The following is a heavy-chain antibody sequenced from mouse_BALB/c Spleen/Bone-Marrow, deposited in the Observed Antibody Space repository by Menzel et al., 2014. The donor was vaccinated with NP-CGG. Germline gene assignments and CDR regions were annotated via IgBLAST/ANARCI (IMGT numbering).Heavy chain of an antibody. CDR2: IDPANDNT. J-gene: IGHJ3*01. V-gene: IGHV14-3*02. Sequence: EVKLVESGAEFVKPGASVKLSCTASGFNIKDTYMHWVKRRPERGLEWIGRIDPANDNTKYDPKFQGKATITADTSSNTAYLQLSSLTSEDTAVYYCARADGYYAWFAYWGQGTLVTVSA. D-gene: IGHD2-3*01. CDR3: ARADGYYAWFAY. CDR1: GFNIKDTY.